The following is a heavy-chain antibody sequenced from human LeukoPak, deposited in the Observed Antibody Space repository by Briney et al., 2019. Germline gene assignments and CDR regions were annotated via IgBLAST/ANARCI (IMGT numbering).Heavy chain of an antibody. Sequence: ASVKVSCKASGFSFTNSAVQWVRQARGQGLEWIGWIVVGSGNTIYVQKFQERVTITRDMSTSTAYMELSSLRSEDTAVYYCAAGYIGGAMVTNAFDIWGQGTMVTLSS. J-gene: IGHJ3*02. CDR3: AAGYIGGAMVTNAFDI. CDR1: GFSFTNSA. V-gene: IGHV1-58*01. D-gene: IGHD5-18*01. CDR2: IVVGSGNT.